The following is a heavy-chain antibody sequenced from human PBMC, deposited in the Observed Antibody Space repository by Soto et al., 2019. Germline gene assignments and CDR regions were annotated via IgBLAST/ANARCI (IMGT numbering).Heavy chain of an antibody. V-gene: IGHV4-4*02. CDR2: IFHSGDT. J-gene: IGHJ3*01. CDR1: GDYISNSRW. D-gene: IGHD6-19*01. Sequence: QVQLQESGPGLVKPSGTLSLTCAVSGDYISNSRWWTWVRQPPGKGLEWIGDIFHSGDTNYNPSLKSRVCISVDKSQNQFSLKVSSVTAADTAVYYCAYSTGWYRHDVWGQGTLVTVSS. CDR3: AYSTGWYRHDV.